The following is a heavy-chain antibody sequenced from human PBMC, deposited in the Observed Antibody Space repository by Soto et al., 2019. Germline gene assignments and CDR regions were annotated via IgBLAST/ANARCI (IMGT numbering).Heavy chain of an antibody. Sequence: GESLKISCKGSGYSFTSYWISWVRQMPGKGLEWMGRIDPSDSYTNYSPSFQGHVTISADKSISTAYLQWSSLKASDTAMYYCARVGYWDYYYYGMDVWAQGTTVTVSS. CDR1: GYSFTSYW. J-gene: IGHJ6*02. D-gene: IGHD1-26*01. CDR2: IDPSDSYT. CDR3: ARVGYWDYYYYGMDV. V-gene: IGHV5-10-1*01.